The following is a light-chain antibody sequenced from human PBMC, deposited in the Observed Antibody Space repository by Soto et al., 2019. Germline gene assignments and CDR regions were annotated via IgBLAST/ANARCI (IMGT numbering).Light chain of an antibody. V-gene: IGKV3-11*01. CDR1: QSVAGS. CDR2: DIS. J-gene: IGKJ5*01. Sequence: EFVLTQSPATLSLSPGERAILSCRASQSVAGSLAWYQQKPGQAPRLLIYDISTRADAIPARFSGSGSGTDFTLTVSSLEPEDFALYYCQQRSNRITFGQGTRLEIK. CDR3: QQRSNRIT.